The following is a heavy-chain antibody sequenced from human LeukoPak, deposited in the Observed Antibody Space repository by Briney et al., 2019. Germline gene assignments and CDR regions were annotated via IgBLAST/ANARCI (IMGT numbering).Heavy chain of an antibody. Sequence: SETLSLTCTVSGYSISSGYYWSWIRQPPGKGLEWIGYIYYSGSTNYNPSLKSRVTISVDTSKNQFSLKLSSVTAADTAVYYCARLGVSNWFDPWGQGTLVTVSS. D-gene: IGHD6-13*01. CDR1: GYSISSGYY. J-gene: IGHJ5*02. CDR3: ARLGVSNWFDP. CDR2: IYYSGST. V-gene: IGHV4-59*08.